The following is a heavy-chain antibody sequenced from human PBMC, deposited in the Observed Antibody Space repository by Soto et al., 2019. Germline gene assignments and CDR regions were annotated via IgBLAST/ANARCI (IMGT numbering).Heavy chain of an antibody. CDR3: AKDRPYPSYYYDSSGYHGY. Sequence: GGSLRLSCAASGFTFSSYAMSWVRQAPGKGLEWVSAISGSGGSTYYADSVKGRFTISRDNSKNTLYLQMNSLRAEDTAVYYCAKDRPYPSYYYDSSGYHGYWGQGTLVTVSS. D-gene: IGHD3-22*01. J-gene: IGHJ4*02. CDR2: ISGSGGST. V-gene: IGHV3-23*01. CDR1: GFTFSSYA.